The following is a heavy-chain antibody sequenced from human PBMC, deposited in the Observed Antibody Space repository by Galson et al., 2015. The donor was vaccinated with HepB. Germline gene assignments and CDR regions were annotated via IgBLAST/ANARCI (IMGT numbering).Heavy chain of an antibody. D-gene: IGHD3-10*01. V-gene: IGHV3-23*01. J-gene: IGHJ4*02. Sequence: SLRLSCAASGFTFSNYAMSWVRQAPGKGLEWVSGMTDGGDTTSYADSVKGRFTISRDNSKNTVHVQMNSLRAEDTAIYYCLRGRASRTYLGDYWGRGTLVTVSP. CDR3: LRGRASRTYLGDY. CDR2: MTDGGDTT. CDR1: GFTFSNYA.